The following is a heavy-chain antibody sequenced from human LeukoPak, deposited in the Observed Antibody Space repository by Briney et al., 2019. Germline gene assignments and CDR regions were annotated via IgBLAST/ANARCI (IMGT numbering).Heavy chain of an antibody. V-gene: IGHV1-69*13. CDR2: IIPIFGTA. J-gene: IGHJ4*02. CDR1: GATSSSYA. D-gene: IGHD6-13*01. Sequence: ASVNVSCKASGATSSSYAISWVRQAPGQGLEWMGGIIPIFGTANYAQKFQGRVTITADESTSTAYMELSSLRSQDTAVYYCAREAAAGTHFFDYWGQGTLVTVSS. CDR3: AREAAAGTHFFDY.